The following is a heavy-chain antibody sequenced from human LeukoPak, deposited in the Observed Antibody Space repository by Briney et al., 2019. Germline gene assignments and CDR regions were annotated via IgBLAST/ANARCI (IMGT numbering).Heavy chain of an antibody. CDR1: GYTLTELS. CDR2: IIPIFGTA. V-gene: IGHV1-69*13. Sequence: SVKVSCKVFGYTLTELSMHWARQAPGQGLEWMGGIIPIFGTANYAQKFQGRVTITADESTSTAYMELNSLTSEDTAVYYCAREMFGTSRPSDYWGQGTLVTVSS. CDR3: AREMFGTSRPSDY. J-gene: IGHJ4*02. D-gene: IGHD2-2*01.